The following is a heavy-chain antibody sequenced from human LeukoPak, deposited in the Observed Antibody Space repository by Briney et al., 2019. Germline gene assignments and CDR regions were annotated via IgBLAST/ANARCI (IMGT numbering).Heavy chain of an antibody. CDR2: IYYSGST. Sequence: SETLSLTCNVSGVSISTFYWTWIRQPPGRELEWIGYIYYSGSTNYNPSLKSRVTISVDTSKNQFSLKLSSVTAADTAVYYCAKSNGYGLVDIWGQGTMVTVSS. J-gene: IGHJ3*02. CDR1: GVSISTFY. D-gene: IGHD3-10*01. V-gene: IGHV4-59*12. CDR3: AKSNGYGLVDI.